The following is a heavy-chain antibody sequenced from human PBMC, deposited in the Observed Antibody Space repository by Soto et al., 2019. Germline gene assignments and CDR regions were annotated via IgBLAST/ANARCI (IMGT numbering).Heavy chain of an antibody. CDR2: IESDGSST. D-gene: IGHD2-21*01. J-gene: IGHJ4*02. CDR3: ARDRADPIGDYHPLFDS. V-gene: IGHV3-74*01. Sequence: GGSLRLSCAASGFTFSSHWMHWVRQAPGKGLVWVSRIESDGSSTNYADSVKGRFTVSRDNAKNTLYLQMNSLRVEDTAVYYCARDRADPIGDYHPLFDSWGLGTLVTVSS. CDR1: GFTFSSHW.